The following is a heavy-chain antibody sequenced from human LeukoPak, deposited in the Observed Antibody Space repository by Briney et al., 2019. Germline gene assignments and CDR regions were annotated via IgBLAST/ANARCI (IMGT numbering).Heavy chain of an antibody. CDR2: IYYSGTT. J-gene: IGHJ4*02. Sequence: SETLSLTCTVSGDSVSSDSYYWSWIRQPPGKGLEWIGYIYYSGTTKQNPSLRSRVTISVDTSKNQFSLKLSSVTAADTAVYYCARGNIVATSLDYWGQGTLVTVSS. CDR3: ARGNIVATSLDY. D-gene: IGHD5-12*01. CDR1: GDSVSSDSYY. V-gene: IGHV4-61*01.